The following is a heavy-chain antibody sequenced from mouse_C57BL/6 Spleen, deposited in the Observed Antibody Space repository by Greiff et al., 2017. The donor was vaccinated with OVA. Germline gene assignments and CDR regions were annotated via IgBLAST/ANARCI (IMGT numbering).Heavy chain of an antibody. CDR2: ISSGSSTI. Sequence: VQLQESGGGLVKPGGSLKLSCAASGFTFSDYGMHWVRQAPEKGLEWVAYISSGSSTIYYADTVKGRFTISRDNAKNTLFLQMTSLRSEDTAMYYCARGYGSTHYFDYWGQGTTLTVSS. J-gene: IGHJ2*01. D-gene: IGHD1-1*01. CDR1: GFTFSDYG. V-gene: IGHV5-17*01. CDR3: ARGYGSTHYFDY.